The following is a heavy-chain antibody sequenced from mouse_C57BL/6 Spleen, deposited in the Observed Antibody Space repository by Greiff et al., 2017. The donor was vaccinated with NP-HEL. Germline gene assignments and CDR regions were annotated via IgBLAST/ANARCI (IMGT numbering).Heavy chain of an antibody. J-gene: IGHJ1*03. Sequence: LQQSGPELVKPGASVKISCKASGYTFTDYYINWVKQRPGQGLEWIGWIYPGSGNTKYNEKFKGKATLTVDTSSSTAYMQLSSLTSEDSAVYFCARWKDPYYSNHEYFDVWGTGTTVTVSS. CDR3: ARWKDPYYSNHEYFDV. CDR1: GYTFTDYY. D-gene: IGHD2-5*01. V-gene: IGHV1-84*01. CDR2: IYPGSGNT.